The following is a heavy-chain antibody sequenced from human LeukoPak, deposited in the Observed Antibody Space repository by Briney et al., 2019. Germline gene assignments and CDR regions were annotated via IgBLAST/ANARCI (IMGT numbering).Heavy chain of an antibody. CDR2: IYTSGST. D-gene: IGHD3-22*01. Sequence: PSETLSLTCTVSGGSISSYYWSWIRQPAGKGLEWIGRIYTSGSTNYNPSLKSRVTMSVDTSKNQFSLKLSSVTAADTAVYYCARLSHDSSGYYWEDYFDYWGQGTLVTVSS. CDR1: GGSISSYY. J-gene: IGHJ4*02. CDR3: ARLSHDSSGYYWEDYFDY. V-gene: IGHV4-4*07.